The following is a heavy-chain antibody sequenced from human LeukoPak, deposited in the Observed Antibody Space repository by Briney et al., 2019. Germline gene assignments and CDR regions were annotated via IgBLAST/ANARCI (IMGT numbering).Heavy chain of an antibody. V-gene: IGHV4-59*01. CDR3: ARAGSWDSSGYCYSWRFDP. D-gene: IGHD3-22*01. J-gene: IGHJ5*02. CDR1: GGSISSYY. Sequence: PSETLSLTCTVSGGSISSYYWSWIRQPPGKGLEWIGYIYYSGSTNYNPSLKSRVTISVDTSKNQFSLKLSSVTAADTAVYYCARAGSWDSSGYCYSWRFDPWGQGTLVTVSS. CDR2: IYYSGST.